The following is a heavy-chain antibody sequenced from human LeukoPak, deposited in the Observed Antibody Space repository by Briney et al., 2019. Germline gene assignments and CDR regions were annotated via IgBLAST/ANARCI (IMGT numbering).Heavy chain of an antibody. CDR3: ARNRSVAL. Sequence: PGGSLRLSCTASGFIFSNSWMSWVRQAPGKGLEWVANIKQDESEKYYVDSVKGRSTISRDNAKSSLYLQMNSLRAEDTAVYYCARNRSVALWGQGALVTVSS. J-gene: IGHJ4*02. V-gene: IGHV3-7*01. CDR1: GFIFSNSW. D-gene: IGHD6-19*01. CDR2: IKQDESEK.